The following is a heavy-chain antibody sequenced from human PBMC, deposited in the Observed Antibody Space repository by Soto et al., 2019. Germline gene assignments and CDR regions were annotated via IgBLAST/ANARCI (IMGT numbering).Heavy chain of an antibody. V-gene: IGHV1-69*13. CDR2: IIPIFGTA. CDR3: ASVRYCSSTSCSNWFDP. D-gene: IGHD2-2*01. CDR1: GGTFSSYA. J-gene: IGHJ5*02. Sequence: SVKVSCKASGGTFSSYAISWVRQAPGQGLEWMGGIIPIFGTANYAQKFQGRVTITADESTSTAYMELSSLRSEDTAVYYCASVRYCSSTSCSNWFDPWGQGTLVTVSS.